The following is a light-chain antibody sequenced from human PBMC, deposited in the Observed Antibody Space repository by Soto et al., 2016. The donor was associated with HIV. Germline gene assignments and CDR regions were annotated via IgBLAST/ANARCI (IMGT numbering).Light chain of an antibody. CDR3: QVWDRSRDHPNWV. J-gene: IGLJ3*02. Sequence: SYELTQPPSVSVAPGKTASFTCGGNNIGRKSVHWYQQKPGQAPVLVVYDDSDRPSGIPERFSGSNSGNTATLTISRVEAGDEADYYCQVWDRSRDHPNWVFGGGTKLTI. CDR1: NIGRKS. CDR2: DDS. V-gene: IGLV3-21*03.